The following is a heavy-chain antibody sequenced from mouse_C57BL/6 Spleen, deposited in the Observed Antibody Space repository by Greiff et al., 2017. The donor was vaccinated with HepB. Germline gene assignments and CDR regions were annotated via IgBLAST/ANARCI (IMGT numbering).Heavy chain of an antibody. J-gene: IGHJ2*01. Sequence: QVQLKQPGAELVRPGTSVKLSCKASGYTFTSYWMHWVKQRPGQGLEWIGVIDPSDSYTNYNQKFKGKATLTVDTSSSTAYMQLSSLTSEDSAVYYCATRVHYWGQGTTLTVSS. V-gene: IGHV1-59*01. CDR3: ATRVHY. CDR2: IDPSDSYT. CDR1: GYTFTSYW.